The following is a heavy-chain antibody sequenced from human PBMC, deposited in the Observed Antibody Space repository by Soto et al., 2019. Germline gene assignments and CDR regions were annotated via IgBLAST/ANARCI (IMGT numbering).Heavy chain of an antibody. CDR2: ITRDGYNK. CDR1: GFIFKNYA. J-gene: IGHJ4*02. CDR3: TKSSGGSSSVGMDY. Sequence: GSLRLSCAVSGFIFKNYALNWVRQAPGKGLEWVASITRDGYNKYYADSVKGRFTISRDNSKNTLSLQMTALRVEDSSVYYCTKSSGGSSSVGMDYWGPGTLVTVSS. D-gene: IGHD6-6*01. V-gene: IGHV3-30*04.